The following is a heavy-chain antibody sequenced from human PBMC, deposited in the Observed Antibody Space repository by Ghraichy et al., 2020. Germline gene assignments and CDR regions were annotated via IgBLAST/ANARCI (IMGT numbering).Heavy chain of an antibody. CDR3: AKDSTSGSLEVYYYDGMDV. V-gene: IGHV3-23*01. CDR2: ISGSGGTT. J-gene: IGHJ6*02. D-gene: IGHD2-2*01. Sequence: GGSLRLSCVASGFSFDNNAMYWVRQAPGRGLQWVSGISGSGGTTSYADFVKGRFTVSRDNSKNTLYLQMNSLRADDTAMYYCAKDSTSGSLEVYYYDGMDVWGQGTKVTVS. CDR1: GFSFDNNA.